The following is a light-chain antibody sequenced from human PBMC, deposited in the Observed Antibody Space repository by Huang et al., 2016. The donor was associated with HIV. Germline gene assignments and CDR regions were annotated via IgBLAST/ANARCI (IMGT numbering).Light chain of an antibody. CDR2: GTA. Sequence: EIVMTQSPATMSVSPGERATLSCRASQSVGSDLAWYQQKPGQAPRLLIFGTATTATGIPARFSGSVSGTEFTLTISSLQSEDFAVYYCQQYNNWPKTFGQGTKVEIK. CDR3: QQYNNWPKT. CDR1: QSVGSD. J-gene: IGKJ1*01. V-gene: IGKV3-15*01.